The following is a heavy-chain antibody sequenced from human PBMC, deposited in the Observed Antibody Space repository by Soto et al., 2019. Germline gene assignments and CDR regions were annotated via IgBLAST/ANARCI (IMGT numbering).Heavy chain of an antibody. CDR1: GCTFSSYG. CDR2: ISYDGSNK. D-gene: IGHD5-12*01. Sequence: GGSLRLSCAASGCTFSSYGMHWVRQAPGKGLEWVAVISYDGSNKYYADSVKGRFTISRDNSKNTLYLQMNSLRAEDTAVYYCAKAGGVATTIDYWGQGTLVTVSS. V-gene: IGHV3-30*18. J-gene: IGHJ4*02. CDR3: AKAGGVATTIDY.